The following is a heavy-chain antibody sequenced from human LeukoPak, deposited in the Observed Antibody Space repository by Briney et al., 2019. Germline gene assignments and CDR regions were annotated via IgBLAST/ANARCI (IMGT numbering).Heavy chain of an antibody. V-gene: IGHV3-74*01. CDR3: VRDPSNSGNWFDL. CDR2: LCTDGTYN. J-gene: IGHJ5*02. Sequence: GGSLRLSCAASGFNLRDDWMHWVRQAPGKGLEWVSRLCTDGTYNNYADSEAGRFIICRDNDKNTLYLQMDSLRAEDTSFYYCVRDPSNSGNWFDLWGQGTLVTVSS. D-gene: IGHD4-11*01. CDR1: GFNLRDDW.